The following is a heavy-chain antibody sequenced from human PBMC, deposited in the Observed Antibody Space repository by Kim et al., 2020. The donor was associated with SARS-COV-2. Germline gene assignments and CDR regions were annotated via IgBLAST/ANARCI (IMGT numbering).Heavy chain of an antibody. CDR3: ARDLDFRKIDY. Sequence: SETLSLTCAISGYSVSSNSAAWNWIRQSPSSGLEWLGRTYYRSKWYNDYAVSVKSRITINPDTSKNQFSLQLNSVTPDDTAVYYCARDLDFRKIDYWGQGTMVTVSS. CDR1: GYSVSSNSAA. CDR2: TYYRSKWYN. J-gene: IGHJ4*02. V-gene: IGHV6-1*01.